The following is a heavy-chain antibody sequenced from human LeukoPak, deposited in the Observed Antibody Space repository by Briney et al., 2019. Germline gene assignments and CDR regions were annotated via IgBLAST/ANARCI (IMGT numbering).Heavy chain of an antibody. Sequence: SETLSLTCTVSGGPISIYYWNWIRQPAGKGLEWIGRIYNTGSTNYNLSLKSRVTMSVDTSNNRLSLNLSPVTAADTAVYYCARDGGGTGRPFDFWGQGTLVTVSS. CDR3: ARDGGGTGRPFDF. V-gene: IGHV4-4*07. J-gene: IGHJ4*02. D-gene: IGHD1-26*01. CDR2: IYNTGST. CDR1: GGPISIYY.